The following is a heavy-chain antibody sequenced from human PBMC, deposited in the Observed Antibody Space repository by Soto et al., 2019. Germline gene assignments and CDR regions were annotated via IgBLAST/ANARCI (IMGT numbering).Heavy chain of an antibody. Sequence: EVQLLESGGGLVQPGGSLRLSCAASGFTFSSYAMSWVRQAPGKGLEWVSAISGSGGSTYYADSVKGRFTISRDNSKTTLYLQMNSLRAEDTAVYYCAKGKQWLHYFDYWGQGTLVTVSS. V-gene: IGHV3-23*01. CDR1: GFTFSSYA. J-gene: IGHJ4*02. CDR2: ISGSGGST. CDR3: AKGKQWLHYFDY. D-gene: IGHD6-19*01.